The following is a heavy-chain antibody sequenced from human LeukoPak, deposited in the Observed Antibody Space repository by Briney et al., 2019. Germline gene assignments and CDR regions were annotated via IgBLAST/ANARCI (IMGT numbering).Heavy chain of an antibody. J-gene: IGHJ4*02. CDR2: IYYSGST. V-gene: IGHV4-39*01. CDR3: ARLQPGYYDSSGSLFDY. Sequence: SETLSLTCTVSGGSISSSSYYWGWIRQPPGEGLEWIGSIYYSGSTYYNPSLKSRVPISVDTSKNQFSLKLSSVTAADTAVYYCARLQPGYYDSSGSLFDYWGQGTLVTVSS. CDR1: GGSISSSSYY. D-gene: IGHD3-22*01.